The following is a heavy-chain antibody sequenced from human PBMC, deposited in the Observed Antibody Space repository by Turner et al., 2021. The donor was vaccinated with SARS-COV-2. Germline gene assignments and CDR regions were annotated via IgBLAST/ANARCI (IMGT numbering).Heavy chain of an antibody. CDR1: GFTFSSYW. V-gene: IGHV3-7*01. Sequence: EVQLVESGGGLVQPGGSLRLSCEASGFTFSSYWMNWIRQAPGKGLEWVANIKPDGSGEYYVDSMKGRFTISRDNPKNSLYLQMNSLRAEDTAVYYCARQTDSSTWQTYYFDYWGQGTLVTVSS. J-gene: IGHJ4*02. D-gene: IGHD6-13*01. CDR3: ARQTDSSTWQTYYFDY. CDR2: IKPDGSGE.